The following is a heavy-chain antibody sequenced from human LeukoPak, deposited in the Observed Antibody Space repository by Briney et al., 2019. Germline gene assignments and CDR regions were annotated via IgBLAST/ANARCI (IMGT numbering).Heavy chain of an antibody. Sequence: SETLSLTCTVSGGSINKLYWSWIRQPPGKGLEGIGYLYYSGGTNYHPSLKSRVPISVDTSRNHFSLKLSSVTAADTAVYYCARQVSKGSWLDPWGQGTLVTVSS. CDR3: ARQVSKGSWLDP. D-gene: IGHD1-26*01. CDR2: LYYSGGT. V-gene: IGHV4-59*08. CDR1: GGSINKLY. J-gene: IGHJ5*02.